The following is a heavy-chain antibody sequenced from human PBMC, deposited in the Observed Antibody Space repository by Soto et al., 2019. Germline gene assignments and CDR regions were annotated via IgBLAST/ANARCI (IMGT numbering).Heavy chain of an antibody. D-gene: IGHD6-19*01. J-gene: IGHJ4*02. CDR2: IGVDGVTT. CDR3: VKDRTLAAPNDYFDY. V-gene: IGHV3-23*01. Sequence: EVQLLESGGDLVQPGGSLRLSCVASGFTFSNFGMSWVRQAPGQGLQWVSIIGVDGVTTYYADSVRGRFTISRDNSKNTLYLQMNSLRAEDTAIYYCVKDRTLAAPNDYFDYWGQGTLVTGSS. CDR1: GFTFSNFG.